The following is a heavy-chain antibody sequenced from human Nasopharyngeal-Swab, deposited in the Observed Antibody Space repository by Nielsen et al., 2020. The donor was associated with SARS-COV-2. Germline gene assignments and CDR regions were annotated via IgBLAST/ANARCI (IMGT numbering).Heavy chain of an antibody. J-gene: IGHJ4*02. CDR1: GGSFSGYY. Sequence: SETLSLTCAVYGGSFSGYYWSWIRQPPGKGLEWIGEINHSGSTNYNPSLKSRVTISVDTSKNQFSLKLSSVTAADTAVYYCASLNYGDYRGGVVGGGYYFDYWGQGTLVTVSS. V-gene: IGHV4-34*01. CDR2: INHSGST. D-gene: IGHD4-17*01. CDR3: ASLNYGDYRGGVVGGGYYFDY.